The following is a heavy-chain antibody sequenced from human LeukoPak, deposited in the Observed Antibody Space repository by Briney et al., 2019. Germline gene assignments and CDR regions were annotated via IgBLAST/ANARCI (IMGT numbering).Heavy chain of an antibody. V-gene: IGHV1-2*02. CDR2: INPNSGGT. CDR3: AREGYGSGSWSPTYYYYGFDS. J-gene: IGHJ4*02. Sequence: GASVKVSCKASGYTFTGYYMHWVRQAPGQGLEWMGWINPNSGGTNYAQKFQGRVTMTRDTSISTAYMELSRLRSDDTAVYYCAREGYGSGSWSPTYYYYGFDSWGQGTLVTVSS. CDR1: GYTFTGYY. D-gene: IGHD3-10*01.